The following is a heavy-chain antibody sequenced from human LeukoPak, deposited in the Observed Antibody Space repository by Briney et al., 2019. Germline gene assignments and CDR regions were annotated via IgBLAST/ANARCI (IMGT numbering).Heavy chain of an antibody. D-gene: IGHD3-3*01. J-gene: IGHJ4*02. CDR2: ISYDGSNK. Sequence: GRSLRLSCAASGFTLSSYGMHWVRQAPGKGLEWVAVISYDGSNKYYADSVKGRFTISRDNSKNTLYLQMNSLRAEDTAVYYCAKDPVKFWSGHDYWGQGTLVTVSS. CDR1: GFTLSSYG. CDR3: AKDPVKFWSGHDY. V-gene: IGHV3-30*18.